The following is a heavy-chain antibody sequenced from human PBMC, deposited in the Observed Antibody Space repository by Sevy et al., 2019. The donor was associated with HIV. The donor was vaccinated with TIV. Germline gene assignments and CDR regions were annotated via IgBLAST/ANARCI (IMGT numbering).Heavy chain of an antibody. D-gene: IGHD3-22*01. CDR2: ISGGGDGT. Sequence: GESLKISCAASGFTFSSYAMSWVRQAPGKGLEWLSAISGGGDGTYYADSVKGRFTISGDNSRNTLYLQMNSLRAEDTAVYYCAKRPYYYYNSDGHLVSSTDEADYWGQGTLVTVSS. CDR1: GFTFSSYA. V-gene: IGHV3-23*01. J-gene: IGHJ4*02. CDR3: AKRPYYYYNSDGHLVSSTDEADY.